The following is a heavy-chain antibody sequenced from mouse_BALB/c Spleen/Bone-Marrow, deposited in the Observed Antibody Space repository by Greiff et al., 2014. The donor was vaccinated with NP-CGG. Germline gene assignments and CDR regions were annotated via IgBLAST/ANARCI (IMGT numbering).Heavy chain of an antibody. V-gene: IGHV1-80*01. CDR3: ARGGISVDY. CDR1: GYAFSVYW. J-gene: IGHJ2*01. Sequence: QVQLKDSGAELVRPGSSVKISCKASGYAFSVYWMNWVKQRPGQGLEWIGQIYPGDGDTNYNGKFKGGATLTADKSSNTAYMQLSSLTSEDSAVYFCARGGISVDYWGQGTTLTVSS. CDR2: IYPGDGDT.